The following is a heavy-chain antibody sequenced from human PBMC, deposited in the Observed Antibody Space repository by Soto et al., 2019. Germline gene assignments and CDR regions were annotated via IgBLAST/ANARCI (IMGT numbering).Heavy chain of an antibody. Sequence: QLQLQESGSGLVKPSQTLSLTCAVFGDSISSGIHYWTWIRQPPGKGLEWIGHISHSGSTSYNPSLKTRATISVDKSQNQFSLKLSSVTAADTAVYYCARTAPRTSNPQWFDPWGQGTLVTVSS. CDR3: ARTAPRTSNPQWFDP. D-gene: IGHD2-2*01. V-gene: IGHV4-30-2*01. CDR1: GDSISSGIHY. CDR2: ISHSGST. J-gene: IGHJ5*02.